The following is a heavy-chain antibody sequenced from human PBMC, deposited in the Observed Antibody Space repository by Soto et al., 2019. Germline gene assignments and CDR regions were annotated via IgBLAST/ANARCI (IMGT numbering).Heavy chain of an antibody. V-gene: IGHV4-59*01. CDR2: IYYSGST. D-gene: IGHD4-4*01. J-gene: IGHJ4*02. CDR3: ARDLPNSNSYYFDY. Sequence: SETLSLTCTVSGGSISSYYWSWIRQPPGKGLEWIGYIYYSGSTNYNPSLKSRVTLSVDTSKNQFSVKLSSVTAADTAVYYCARDLPNSNSYYFDYWGQGPLGAVSS. CDR1: GGSISSYY.